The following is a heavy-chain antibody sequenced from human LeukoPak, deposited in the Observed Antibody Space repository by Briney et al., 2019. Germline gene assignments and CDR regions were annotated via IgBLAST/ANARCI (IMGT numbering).Heavy chain of an antibody. CDR1: GFTFSSYA. V-gene: IGHV3-23*01. Sequence: GGSLRLSCAASGFTFSSYAMSWVRQAPGKGLEWVSAISGSGGSTYYADSVKGRCTISRDNSKNTLYLQMNSLRAEDTAVYYCAKDREIGYCSGGSCLPPPYFDYWGQGTLVTVSS. D-gene: IGHD2-15*01. CDR2: ISGSGGST. J-gene: IGHJ4*02. CDR3: AKDREIGYCSGGSCLPPPYFDY.